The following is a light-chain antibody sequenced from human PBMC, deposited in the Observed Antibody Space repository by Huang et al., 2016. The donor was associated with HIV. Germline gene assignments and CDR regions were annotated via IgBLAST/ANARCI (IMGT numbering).Light chain of an antibody. V-gene: IGKV3-11*01. CDR2: DTF. CDR3: QQRGSWPYT. Sequence: EIVLTQSPATLSLSPGEGATLSCRATQSVNYHLAWYQQKPGQAPRLLIYDTFTRATGIPPRFSGSGSGTDFTRTISGLEPEDSAVYYCQQRGSWPYTFGQGTTLEIK. J-gene: IGKJ2*01. CDR1: QSVNYH.